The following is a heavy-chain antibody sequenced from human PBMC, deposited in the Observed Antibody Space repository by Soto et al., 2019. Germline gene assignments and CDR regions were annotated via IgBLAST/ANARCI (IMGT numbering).Heavy chain of an antibody. Sequence: EVQVLESGGGLAQPGGSLRLSCGTSGFTFSNNGMSWVRQAPGKGLDWVSGISGTGRNTYYADSVKGRFTISRDNSKNTLFLQMNSLRVVATAVYYSAKNCLSDSPSAIDSWGQGTLVTVSS. CDR3: AKNCLSDSPSAIDS. CDR2: ISGTGRNT. CDR1: GFTFSNNG. J-gene: IGHJ4*02. V-gene: IGHV3-23*01. D-gene: IGHD2-21*01.